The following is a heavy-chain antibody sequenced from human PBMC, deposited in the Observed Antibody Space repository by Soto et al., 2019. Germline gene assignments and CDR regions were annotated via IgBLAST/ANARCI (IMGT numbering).Heavy chain of an antibody. Sequence: KPSETLSLTCTVSGGSISSYYWSWIRQPPGKGLEWIGYIYYSGSTNYNPSLKSRVTISVDASKNQFSLKLSSVTAADTAVYYCARYNYYYYYMDVWGKGTTVTVSS. CDR1: GGSISSYY. V-gene: IGHV4-59*13. J-gene: IGHJ6*03. CDR3: ARYNYYYYYMDV. CDR2: IYYSGST.